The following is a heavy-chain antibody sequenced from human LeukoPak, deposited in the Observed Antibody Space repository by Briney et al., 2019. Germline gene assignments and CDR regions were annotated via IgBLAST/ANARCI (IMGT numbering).Heavy chain of an antibody. D-gene: IGHD6-19*01. Sequence: VGSLRLSCAASVFTFRSYGMHWGCQAPGKGLEWVAVILFDGSNNYYGDSVKGRFTISRDNSKNTLYLQMNSLRAEDTAVYSCAKDRYSSGWANGFDIWGQGTIVTVSS. CDR3: AKDRYSSGWANGFDI. CDR2: ILFDGSNN. CDR1: VFTFRSYG. V-gene: IGHV3-33*06. J-gene: IGHJ3*02.